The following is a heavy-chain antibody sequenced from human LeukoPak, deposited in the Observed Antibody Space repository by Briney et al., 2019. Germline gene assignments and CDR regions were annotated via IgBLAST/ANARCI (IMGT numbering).Heavy chain of an antibody. D-gene: IGHD3-10*01. CDR1: GGSINSHY. Sequence: SETLSLTCSVSGGSINSHYWSWIRQPPGKRLEWIGYIFNTGNTNYNPSLASRVTMSVDTSRAQFFLRLSPVTAADTAFYYCASRPADTTWYGVFDYWSQGTLVTVSS. CDR3: ASRPADTTWYGVFDY. CDR2: IFNTGNT. V-gene: IGHV4-59*11. J-gene: IGHJ4*02.